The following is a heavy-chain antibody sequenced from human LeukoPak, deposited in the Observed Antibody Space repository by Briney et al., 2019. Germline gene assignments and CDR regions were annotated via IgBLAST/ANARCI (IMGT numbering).Heavy chain of an antibody. J-gene: IGHJ4*02. CDR1: GFTFSSSS. CDR2: ITDAVDST. D-gene: IGHD6-19*01. Sequence: GGSLRLSCAASGFTFSSSSISWVRQAPGKGLEWVSAITDAVDSTHYADSVKGRLTISSDNSKNTVYLQMNSLRPEDMAVYYCAKATSVSWSSGWYFDYWGQGTLVTVSS. CDR3: AKATSVSWSSGWYFDY. V-gene: IGHV3-23*01.